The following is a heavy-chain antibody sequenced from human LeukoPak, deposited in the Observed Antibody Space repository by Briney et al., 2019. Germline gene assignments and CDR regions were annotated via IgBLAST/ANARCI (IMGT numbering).Heavy chain of an antibody. D-gene: IGHD6-19*01. CDR1: GFTFNTYA. J-gene: IGHJ4*02. V-gene: IGHV3-23*01. CDR3: AKTTVGYSSGRYPGWPADC. CDR2: ICRSGGCT. Sequence: GGSLRLSCAAYGFTFNTYAINWVRQAPGKGLEWVSEICRSGGCTYYADSVKGRFTISRDNSKNTVYLQMNSLTADDTAVYYCAKTTVGYSSGRYPGWPADCWGQGTLVTVSS.